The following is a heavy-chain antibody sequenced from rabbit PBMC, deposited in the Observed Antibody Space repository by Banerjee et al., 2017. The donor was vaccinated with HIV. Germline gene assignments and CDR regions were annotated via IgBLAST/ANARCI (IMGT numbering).Heavy chain of an antibody. CDR2: IYAGSSGGT. D-gene: IGHD8-1*01. Sequence: QSLEESGGDLVKPGASLTLSCKASGFTLSSYWICWVRQAPGKGLEWIACIYAGSSGGTYYASWAKGRFTISKSSSTTVTLQMSSLTAADTATYFCARGGYAGSSYYTYDAFDPWGPGTLVTVS. V-gene: IGHV1S40*01. CDR1: GFTLSSYW. J-gene: IGHJ2*01. CDR3: ARGGYAGSSYYTYDAFDP.